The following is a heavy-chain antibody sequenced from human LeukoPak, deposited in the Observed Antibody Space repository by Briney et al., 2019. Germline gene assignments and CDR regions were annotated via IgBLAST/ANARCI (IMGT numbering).Heavy chain of an antibody. V-gene: IGHV1-69*01. Sequence: GASVKVSCKASGGTFSSYAISWVRQAPGQGLEWMGGIIPIFGTANYAQKFQGRVTITADESTSTAYMELSSLRSEDTAVYYCARERKSVSQYMPYYYGMDVWGQGTTVTVSS. J-gene: IGHJ6*02. CDR1: GGTFSSYA. CDR2: IIPIFGTA. CDR3: ARERKSVSQYMPYYYGMDV. D-gene: IGHD1-1*01.